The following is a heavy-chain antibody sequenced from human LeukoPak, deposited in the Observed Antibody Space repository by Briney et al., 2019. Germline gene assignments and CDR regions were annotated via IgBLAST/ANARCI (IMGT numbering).Heavy chain of an antibody. V-gene: IGHV3-30*09. J-gene: IGHJ4*02. CDR3: VRDISGEKSLDY. Sequence: GGSLRLSCAASGFDFSSYVMHWVRQAPGKGLEWVAVISHDGSNEYYADSVTGRFAISRDNSKNTLSLQMNSLRAEDTALYYCVRDISGEKSLDYWGQGTLVTVSS. D-gene: IGHD3-10*01. CDR2: ISHDGSNE. CDR1: GFDFSSYV.